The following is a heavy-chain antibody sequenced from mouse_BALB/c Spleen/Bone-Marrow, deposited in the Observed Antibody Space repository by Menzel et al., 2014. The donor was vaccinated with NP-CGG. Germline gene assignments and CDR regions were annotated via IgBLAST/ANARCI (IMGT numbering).Heavy chain of an antibody. CDR2: IYPGDGDT. CDR3: AAYYGSSYWAMDY. D-gene: IGHD1-1*01. Sequence: VQLQQSGAELARPGASVNLSCKASGYTFTSYWMQWVKQRPGQGLEWIGAIYPGDGDTRYTQKFKGKATLTAHKSSSTAYMQLSSLASEDSAVYYCAAYYGSSYWAMDYWGQGTSVTVSS. J-gene: IGHJ4*01. V-gene: IGHV1-87*01. CDR1: GYTFTSYW.